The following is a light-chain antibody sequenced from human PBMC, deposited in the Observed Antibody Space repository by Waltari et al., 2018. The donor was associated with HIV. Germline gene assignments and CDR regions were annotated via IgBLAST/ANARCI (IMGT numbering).Light chain of an antibody. J-gene: IGLJ2*01. CDR1: ALPTQS. CDR2: KDT. Sequence: SSELTQPPSVSVSPGQTVRITCSGDALPTQSTSWYQQKPGQPPVLLMSKDTQRSSGTPERFSGSSSGTTVTLTITAVRAEDEAYYYCQSGDNKLTSVFFGGGTRLTVL. CDR3: QSGDNKLTSVF. V-gene: IGLV3-25*03.